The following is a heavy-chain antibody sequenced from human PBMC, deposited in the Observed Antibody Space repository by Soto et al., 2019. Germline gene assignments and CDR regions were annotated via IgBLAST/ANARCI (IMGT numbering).Heavy chain of an antibody. CDR3: ARGHGSSLLGRLNWFDP. D-gene: IGHD6-13*01. Sequence: SETLSLTCTVSGGSISSSSYYWGWIRQPPGKGLEWIGSIYYSGSTYYNPSLKSRVTISVDTSKNQFSLKLSSVTAADTAVYYCARGHGSSLLGRLNWFDPWGQGTLVTVSS. V-gene: IGHV4-39*07. J-gene: IGHJ5*02. CDR1: GGSISSSSYY. CDR2: IYYSGST.